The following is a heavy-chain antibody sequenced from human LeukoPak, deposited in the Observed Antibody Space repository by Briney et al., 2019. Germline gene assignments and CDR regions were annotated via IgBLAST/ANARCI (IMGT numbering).Heavy chain of an antibody. V-gene: IGHV4-39*02. Sequence: SETLSLTCTVSGGSIRSGSHYWAWIRQPPGKGLEWIGSIYYSGSTYYNPALENRVTISIDAYKNHFSLKLSSLSAADTSVYYCATRDDSGGHLVALWGKGTLVPVS. CDR1: GGSIRSGSHY. CDR3: ATRDDSGGHLVAL. J-gene: IGHJ4*02. D-gene: IGHD3-22*01. CDR2: IYYSGST.